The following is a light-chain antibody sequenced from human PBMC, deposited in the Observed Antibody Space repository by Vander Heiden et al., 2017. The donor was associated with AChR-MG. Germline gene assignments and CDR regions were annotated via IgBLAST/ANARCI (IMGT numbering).Light chain of an antibody. CDR3: QQDYSSIT. V-gene: IGKV4-1*01. CDR2: WAS. Sequence: DIVMTQSPDSLAVSLGERATINCKSSQSVLYSSNNKNYLDWYQQKPGQPPKLLIYWASTRESGVPDRFSGSGSGTDFTLTISSLQAEDVAVYYCQQDYSSITFGQGTRLEIK. J-gene: IGKJ5*01. CDR1: QSVLYSSNNKNY.